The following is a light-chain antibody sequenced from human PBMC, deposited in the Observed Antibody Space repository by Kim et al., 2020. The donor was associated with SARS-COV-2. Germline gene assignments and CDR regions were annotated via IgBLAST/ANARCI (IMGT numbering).Light chain of an antibody. CDR3: QQSYSTPIT. CDR1: QTISIY. J-gene: IGKJ5*01. V-gene: IGKV1-39*01. CDR2: AAS. Sequence: DIQMTQSPSSLSASVGDRVTITCRASQTISIYLNWYQQKPGKAPKLLIYAASSLQSGVPARFSGSGSGTDFTLTITSLQPEDFATYYCQQSYSTPITFGQGTRLEIK.